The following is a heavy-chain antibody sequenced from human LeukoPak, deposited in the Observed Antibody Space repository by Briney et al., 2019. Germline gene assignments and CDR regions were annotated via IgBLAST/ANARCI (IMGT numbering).Heavy chain of an antibody. CDR1: GFTFSSYG. Sequence: PGGSLRLSCAASGFTFSSYGMHWVRQAPGRGLEWVSAISGNGGTTYYADSVKGRFTISRDNSKNTLYLQMNSLRAEDTAVYYCARTASSGYFYFDNWGQGTLVTVSS. CDR3: ARTASSGYFYFDN. CDR2: ISGNGGTT. V-gene: IGHV3-23*01. D-gene: IGHD3-22*01. J-gene: IGHJ4*02.